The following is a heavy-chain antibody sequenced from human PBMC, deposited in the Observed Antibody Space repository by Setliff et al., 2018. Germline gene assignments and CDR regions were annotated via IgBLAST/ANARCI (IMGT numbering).Heavy chain of an antibody. CDR2: ISSSSSYI. CDR1: GFTFSSYA. J-gene: IGHJ4*02. Sequence: AGGSLRLSCAASGFTFSSYAMNWVRQAPGKGLEWVSSISSSSSYIYYADSVKGRFTISRDNAKNSLYLQMNILEVEDTAVYYCVRDWASGDDHWGRGTLVTVSS. CDR3: VRDWASGDDH. V-gene: IGHV3-21*01. D-gene: IGHD3-10*01.